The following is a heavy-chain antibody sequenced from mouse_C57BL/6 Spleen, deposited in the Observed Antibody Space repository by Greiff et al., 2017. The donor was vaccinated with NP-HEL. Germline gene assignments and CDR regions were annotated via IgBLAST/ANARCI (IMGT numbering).Heavy chain of an antibody. CDR2: ISDGGSYT. D-gene: IGHD1-1*01. J-gene: IGHJ2*01. Sequence: EVKLMESGGGLVKPGGSLKLSCAASGFTFSSYAMSWVRQTPEKRLEWVATISDGGSYTYYPDNVKGRFTISRDNAKNNLYLQMSHLKSEDTAMYYCARDWEDYGSSCDYWGQGTTLTVSS. V-gene: IGHV5-4*01. CDR3: ARDWEDYGSSCDY. CDR1: GFTFSSYA.